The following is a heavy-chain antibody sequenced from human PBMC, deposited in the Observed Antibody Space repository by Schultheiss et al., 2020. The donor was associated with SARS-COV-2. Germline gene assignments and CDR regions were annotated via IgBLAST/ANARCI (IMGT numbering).Heavy chain of an antibody. V-gene: IGHV4-39*07. Sequence: SETLSLTCDVSDNSLSSSGYFWGWVRQPPGKGLEWIGSINYSGTSYYNPSLKSRVTISIDTSRNQFSLKLNSVSAADTAVYFCARDGVGYDYGQYFDYWGQGTLVTVSS. J-gene: IGHJ4*02. CDR1: DNSLSSSGYF. CDR3: ARDGVGYDYGQYFDY. CDR2: INYSGTS. D-gene: IGHD5-12*01.